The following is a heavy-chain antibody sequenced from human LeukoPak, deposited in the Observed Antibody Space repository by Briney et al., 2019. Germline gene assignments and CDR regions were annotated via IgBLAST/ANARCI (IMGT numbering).Heavy chain of an antibody. V-gene: IGHV4-59*01. D-gene: IGHD2-8*01. CDR1: GGSINSYY. CDR2: IYYSGST. Sequence: SETLSLTCTVSGGSINSYYWSWIRQPPGKGLEWIGYIYYSGSTNYNPSLKSRVTITRDTSKNQFSLRLRSVTAADTAVYYCTSGGMVSGDYWGHGTLVTVSS. J-gene: IGHJ4*01. CDR3: TSGGMVSGDY.